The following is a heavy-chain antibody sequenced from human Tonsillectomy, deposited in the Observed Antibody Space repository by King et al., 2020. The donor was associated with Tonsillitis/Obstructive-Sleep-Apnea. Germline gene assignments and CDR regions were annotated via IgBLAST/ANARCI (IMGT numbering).Heavy chain of an antibody. J-gene: IGHJ4*02. D-gene: IGHD3-10*01. Sequence: VQLVESGGGLVQPGGSLILSCAASGFTFSHAWISWLRQAQGHGLKWVGRLNIKSDGGTIDYTAPVKERFTISIDDSKNRLYLQMNSLKTEDTAVYYCTARGGRYWGQGTLVTVSS. CDR3: TARGGRY. CDR2: LNIKSDGGTI. CDR1: GFTFSHAW. V-gene: IGHV3-15*01.